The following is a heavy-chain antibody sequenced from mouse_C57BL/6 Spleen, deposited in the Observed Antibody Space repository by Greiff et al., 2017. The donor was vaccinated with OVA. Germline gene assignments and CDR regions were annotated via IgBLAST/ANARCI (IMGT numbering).Heavy chain of an antibody. Sequence: EVKLQESGPVLVKPGASVKMSCKASGYTFTDYYMNWVKQSHGKSLEWIGVINPYNGGTSYNQKFKGKATLTVDKSSSTAYMELNSLTSEDSAVYYGAREEYVVAKKVDYWGQGTSVTVSS. V-gene: IGHV1-19*01. D-gene: IGHD1-1*01. CDR2: INPYNGGT. CDR3: AREEYVVAKKVDY. CDR1: GYTFTDYY. J-gene: IGHJ4*01.